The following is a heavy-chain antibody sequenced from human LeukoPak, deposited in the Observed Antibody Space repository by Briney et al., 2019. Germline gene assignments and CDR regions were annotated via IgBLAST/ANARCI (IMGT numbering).Heavy chain of an antibody. CDR2: IYTTGSTDST. D-gene: IGHD3-10*01. Sequence: SETLSLTCTVSGGSISSSYCSWIRQPAGKGLEWIGRIYTTGSTDSTDFNPSLKSRVTMSVDTSKNQFSLKLGSVTAADTAVYHCAGFGVGSYYWGQGTLVTVSS. CDR1: GGSISSSY. CDR3: AGFGVGSYY. J-gene: IGHJ4*02. V-gene: IGHV4-4*07.